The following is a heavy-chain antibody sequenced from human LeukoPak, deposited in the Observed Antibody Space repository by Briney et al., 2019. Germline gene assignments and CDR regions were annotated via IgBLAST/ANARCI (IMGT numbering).Heavy chain of an antibody. Sequence: PSETLSLTCTVSGGSISSSSDYWGWIRQPPGKGLEWIGSIYYSGSTYYNPSLKSRVTISVDTSKNQFSLKLSSVTAADTAVYYCASPGVDTAMGHFDCWGQGTLVTVSS. CDR2: IYYSGST. D-gene: IGHD5-18*01. CDR3: ASPGVDTAMGHFDC. V-gene: IGHV4-39*01. CDR1: GGSISSSSDY. J-gene: IGHJ4*02.